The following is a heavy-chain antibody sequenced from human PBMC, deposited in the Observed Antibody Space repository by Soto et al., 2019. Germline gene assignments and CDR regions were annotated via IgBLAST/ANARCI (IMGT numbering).Heavy chain of an antibody. V-gene: IGHV4-30-4*01. Sequence: QVQLQESGPGLVKPSQTLSLICTVSGGSISSADSHWSWIRQPAGTGLEWIGYISYSGSTSYTPSLKSPVTISLDTSKNQFSLRLNSVTAADTAVYYCVRFRTGTSEYDYWGQGTLVTVSS. CDR1: GGSISSADSH. J-gene: IGHJ4*02. D-gene: IGHD1-1*01. CDR2: ISYSGST. CDR3: VRFRTGTSEYDY.